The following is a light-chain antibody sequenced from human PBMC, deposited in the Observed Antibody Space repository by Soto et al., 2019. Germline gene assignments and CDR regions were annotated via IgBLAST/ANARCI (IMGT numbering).Light chain of an antibody. CDR1: QSISVW. CDR3: QQYNSYWT. V-gene: IGKV1-5*01. CDR2: HAS. Sequence: DIQMTQSPSTLSASVGDRVTITCRASQSISVWLAWYQQKPGKAPKLLIYHASNLESGVPSRFSGTGSGTEFTLTISSLQPDDFATYYCQQYNSYWTFGQGPKVDI. J-gene: IGKJ1*01.